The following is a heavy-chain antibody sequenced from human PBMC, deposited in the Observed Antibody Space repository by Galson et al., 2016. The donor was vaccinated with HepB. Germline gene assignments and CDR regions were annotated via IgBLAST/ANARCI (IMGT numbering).Heavy chain of an antibody. V-gene: IGHV3-53*01. CDR2: IYSDGNI. D-gene: IGHD1-26*01. CDR1: GVNFNY. CDR3: HGWGL. Sequence: SLRLSCAASGVNFNYMSWVRQAPGKRLEWGSVIYSDGNIYYADSVKGRFTISRDSFTNTFFLQMTRLRVDDTALYYCHGWGLWGQGTLVTVSS. J-gene: IGHJ4*02.